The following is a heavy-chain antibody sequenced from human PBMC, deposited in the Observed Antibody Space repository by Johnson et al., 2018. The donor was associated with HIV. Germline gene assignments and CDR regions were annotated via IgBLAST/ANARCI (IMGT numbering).Heavy chain of an antibody. CDR2: IKLDGSDK. CDR1: GFTFGTYW. Sequence: VQLVESGGGLVQPGDSLRLSCVASGFTFGTYWMTWVRQAPGNGLEWVATIKLDGSDKYYLDSVKGRFTISRDNAKNSLYLQMNSLRAEDTALYYCARAPGGSPRAAFDIWGQGTMVTVSS. D-gene: IGHD2-15*01. J-gene: IGHJ3*02. CDR3: ARAPGGSPRAAFDI. V-gene: IGHV3-7*03.